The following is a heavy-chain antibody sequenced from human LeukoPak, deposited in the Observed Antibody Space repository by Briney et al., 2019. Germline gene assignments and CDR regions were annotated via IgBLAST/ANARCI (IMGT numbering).Heavy chain of an antibody. CDR1: GGTFSSYA. CDR2: IIPIFGTA. Sequence: ASVKVSCKASGGTFSSYAISWVRQAPGQGLEWMGGIIPIFGTANYAQKFQGRVTITADESTSTAYMELSSLRSEDTAVYYCARAPHYSASSGYNWFHPWGQGSQVTVSS. J-gene: IGHJ5*02. D-gene: IGHD3-22*01. V-gene: IGHV1-69*13. CDR3: ARAPHYSASSGYNWFHP.